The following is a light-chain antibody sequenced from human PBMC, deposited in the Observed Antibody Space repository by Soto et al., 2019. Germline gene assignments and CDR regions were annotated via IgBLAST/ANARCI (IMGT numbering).Light chain of an antibody. CDR1: QSLLHSNGYNY. CDR2: LGS. CDR3: MQVFQTPWT. J-gene: IGKJ1*01. Sequence: DIVMTQSPLSLPVTPGEPASISCRSSQSLLHSNGYNYLDWYVQKPGQSPQLLIYLGSNRASGVPDRFSGSASDTDFTLKISRVEAEDVGIYYCMQVFQTPWTFGQGTKVEIK. V-gene: IGKV2-28*01.